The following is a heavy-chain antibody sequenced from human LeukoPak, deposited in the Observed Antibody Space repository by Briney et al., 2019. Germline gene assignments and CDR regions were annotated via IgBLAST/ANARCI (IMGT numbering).Heavy chain of an antibody. CDR2: IYTSGST. CDR1: GGSISSYY. V-gene: IGHV4-4*07. J-gene: IGHJ4*02. Sequence: SETLSLTCTVSGGSISSYYWSWIRQPAGKGLEWVGRIYTSGSTNYNPSLKSRVTMSVDTSKNQFSLKLSSVTAADPAVYYCARDRWDSSGYYAIFDYWGQGSLVTVSS. D-gene: IGHD3-22*01. CDR3: ARDRWDSSGYYAIFDY.